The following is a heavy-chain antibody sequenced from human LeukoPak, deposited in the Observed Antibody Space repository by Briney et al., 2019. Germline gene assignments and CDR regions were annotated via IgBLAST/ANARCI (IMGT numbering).Heavy chain of an antibody. CDR1: GFTFNIYW. J-gene: IGHJ4*02. D-gene: IGHD3-10*01. CDR3: ARDRGYQPDY. CDR2: INSDGSST. Sequence: GGSLRLSCAASGFTFNIYWMHWVRQFPGKGLVWVSLINSDGSSTSYADSAKGRFTISRDNAKNTVYLQINSLRAEDTAVYYCARDRGYQPDYWGQGTLVTVSS. V-gene: IGHV3-74*01.